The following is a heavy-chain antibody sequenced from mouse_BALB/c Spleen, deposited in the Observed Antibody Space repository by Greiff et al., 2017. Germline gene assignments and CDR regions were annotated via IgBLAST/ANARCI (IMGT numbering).Heavy chain of an antibody. J-gene: IGHJ3*01. CDR2: ISSGGST. V-gene: IGHV5-6-5*01. Sequence: EVHLVESGGGLVKPGGSLKLSCAASGFTFSSYAMSWVRQTPEKRLEWVASISSGGSTYYPDSVKGRFTISRDNARNILYLQMSSLRSEDTAMYYCARYGSSSFAYWGQGTLVTVSA. CDR3: ARYGSSSFAY. CDR1: GFTFSSYA. D-gene: IGHD1-1*01.